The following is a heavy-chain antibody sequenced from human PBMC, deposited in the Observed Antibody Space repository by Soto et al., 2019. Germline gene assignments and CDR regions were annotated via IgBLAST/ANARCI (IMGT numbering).Heavy chain of an antibody. CDR3: ARRIAAAGTSIVYYYYYMDV. CDR1: GFTFSSYS. V-gene: IGHV3-21*01. Sequence: GGSLRLSCAASGFTFSSYSMNWVRQAPGKGLEWVSSISSSSSYIYYADSVKGRFTISRDNAKNSLYLQMNSLRAEDTAVYYCARRIAAAGTSIVYYYYYMDVWGKGTTVTVSS. CDR2: ISSSSSYI. J-gene: IGHJ6*03. D-gene: IGHD6-13*01.